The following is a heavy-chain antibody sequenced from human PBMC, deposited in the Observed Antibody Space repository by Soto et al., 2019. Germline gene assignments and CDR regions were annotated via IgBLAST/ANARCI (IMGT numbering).Heavy chain of an antibody. Sequence: GGSLRLSCAASGFTFSSYAMSWVRQAPGKGLEWVSAISGSGGSTYYADSVKGRFTISRDNSKNTLYLQMNSLRAEDTAVYYCAKSATNCSGGSCKPYYFDYWGQGTLVTVSS. D-gene: IGHD2-15*01. CDR1: GFTFSSYA. J-gene: IGHJ4*02. CDR3: AKSATNCSGGSCKPYYFDY. V-gene: IGHV3-23*01. CDR2: ISGSGGST.